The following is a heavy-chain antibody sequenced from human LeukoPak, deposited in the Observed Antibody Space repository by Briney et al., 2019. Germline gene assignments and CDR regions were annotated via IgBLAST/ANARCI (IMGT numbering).Heavy chain of an antibody. CDR1: GYTFTRYD. V-gene: IGHV1-8*03. CDR3: ARGRDGGYVAMGDWFDP. Sequence: GASVKVSCKASGYTFTRYDINWVRQATRQGLEWMGWMNPNSGNTGYAQKFQGRVTITSNTSISTAYMELSSLRSEDTAVYYCARGRDGGYVAMGDWFDPWGQGTLVTVSS. CDR2: MNPNSGNT. J-gene: IGHJ5*02. D-gene: IGHD5-12*01.